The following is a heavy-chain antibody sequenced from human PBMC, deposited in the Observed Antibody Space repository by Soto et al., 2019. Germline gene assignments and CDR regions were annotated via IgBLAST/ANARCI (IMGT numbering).Heavy chain of an antibody. V-gene: IGHV4-39*01. CDR2: IYYSGST. CDR3: ASWGAPYNWNYGDYY. D-gene: IGHD1-7*01. CDR1: GGSISSSSYY. J-gene: IGHJ4*02. Sequence: QLQLQESGPGLVKPSETLSLTCTVSGGSISSSSYYWGWIRQPPGKGLEWIGSIYYSGSTYYNPSLKSRVTISVDTSKNQFSLKLSSVTAADTAVYYCASWGAPYNWNYGDYYWGQGTLVTVSS.